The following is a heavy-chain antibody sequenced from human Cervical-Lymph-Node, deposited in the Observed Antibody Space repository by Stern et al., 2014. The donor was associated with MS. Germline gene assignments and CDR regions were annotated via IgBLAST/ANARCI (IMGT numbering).Heavy chain of an antibody. Sequence: QLVQSGPEVKKPGTSVKVSCKASGITFSHSAIQWLRQARGQRPEWIGWVVVFNGDVNYAPRFQDRCTITRDMSTSTVYMELRSLKSEDTAIYYCASERYTYYDDQRPPGGFDPWGQGTLVTVSS. V-gene: IGHV1-58*02. CDR2: VVVFNGDV. D-gene: IGHD5-18*01. CDR3: ASERYTYYDDQRPPGGFDP. J-gene: IGHJ5*02. CDR1: GITFSHSA.